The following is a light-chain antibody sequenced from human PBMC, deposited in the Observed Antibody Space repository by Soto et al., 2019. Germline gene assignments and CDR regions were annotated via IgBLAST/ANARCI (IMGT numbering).Light chain of an antibody. CDR1: SSDVGGYNY. CDR3: SSYTSSSTLEWV. CDR2: DVS. Sequence: QSALTQPASVSGSPGQSITISCTGTSSDVGGYNYVSWYQQHPGKAPKLMIYDVSNRPSGVSNRCSGSKSGNTASLTISGLKAEDEADYYCSSYTSSSTLEWVFGGGTKVTVL. J-gene: IGLJ3*02. V-gene: IGLV2-14*01.